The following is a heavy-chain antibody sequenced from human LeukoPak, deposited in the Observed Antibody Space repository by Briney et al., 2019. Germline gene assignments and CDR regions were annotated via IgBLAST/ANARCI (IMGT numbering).Heavy chain of an antibody. CDR1: GFSFGIYW. Sequence: GGSLRLSCEGTGFSFGIYWMSWVRQAPGKGLEWVANINEDGSEKYYVDSVKGRFTISRDNGKNALYLQMKSLRAEDTSVSCCARNKDYPDSTGYYSTFYLASWGQETLVTVYS. CDR2: INEDGSEK. D-gene: IGHD3-22*01. V-gene: IGHV3-7*01. CDR3: ARNKDYPDSTGYYSTFYLAS. J-gene: IGHJ4*02.